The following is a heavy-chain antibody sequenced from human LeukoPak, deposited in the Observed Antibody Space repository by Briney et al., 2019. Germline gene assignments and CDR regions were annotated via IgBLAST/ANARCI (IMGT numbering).Heavy chain of an antibody. J-gene: IGHJ5*02. D-gene: IGHD4/OR15-4a*01. V-gene: IGHV4-39*01. CDR1: GDSITSGGFY. CDR2: VDYSGTT. Sequence: SETLSLTCNVPGDSITSGGFYWAWIRQSPGKGLEWIGNVDYSGTTQYNPSLKGRVTISMDMSKNQFSLNLNSVSVTDTAIYYCARRDYAAWFDPWGQGTLVTVSS. CDR3: ARRDYAAWFDP.